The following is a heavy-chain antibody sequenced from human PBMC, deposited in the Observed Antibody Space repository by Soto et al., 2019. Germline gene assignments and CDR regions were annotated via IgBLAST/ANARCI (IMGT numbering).Heavy chain of an antibody. J-gene: IGHJ4*02. CDR1: GVSIGSGGYY. V-gene: IGHV4-31*03. Sequence: SETLSLTCTVSGVSIGSGGYYWSWIRQHPGKGLERIGNIYYSGRTYYNPSLKSRVILSVDTSKNHFSLTLRSVTAADSAMYYCASAIGGDYEYYFDFWGQGALVTVSS. CDR3: ASAIGGDYEYYFDF. CDR2: IYYSGRT. D-gene: IGHD2-21*02.